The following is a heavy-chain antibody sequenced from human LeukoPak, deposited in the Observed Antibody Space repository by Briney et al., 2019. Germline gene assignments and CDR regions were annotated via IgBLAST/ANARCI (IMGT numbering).Heavy chain of an antibody. CDR1: GGTFSSYA. CDR2: IIPIFGTA. CDR3: ATEGCSSTSCYARGWFDP. D-gene: IGHD2-2*01. Sequence: GASVKVSCKASGGTFSSYAISWVRQAPGQGLEWMGGIIPIFGTANYAQKFQGRVTMTEDTSTDTAYMELSSLRSEDTAVYYCATEGCSSTSCYARGWFDPWGQGTLVTVSS. V-gene: IGHV1-69*06. J-gene: IGHJ5*02.